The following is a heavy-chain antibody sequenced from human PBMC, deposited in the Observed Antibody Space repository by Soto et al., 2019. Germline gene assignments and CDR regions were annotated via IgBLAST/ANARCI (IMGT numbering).Heavy chain of an antibody. V-gene: IGHV3-9*01. J-gene: IGHJ1*01. CDR2: IHPTSSPV. CDR1: GFKFDAFV. CDR3: VIYLPNGSIDH. Sequence: ESGGGLVQPGRSLRLSCSASGFKFDAFVMHWVRQAPGKGLECVSTIHPTSSPVAYADSVKGRFTVSRDNAKNFLYLLMDSLSLEDTALYYCVIYLPNGSIDHWGQGTQVTVSS. D-gene: IGHD3-10*01.